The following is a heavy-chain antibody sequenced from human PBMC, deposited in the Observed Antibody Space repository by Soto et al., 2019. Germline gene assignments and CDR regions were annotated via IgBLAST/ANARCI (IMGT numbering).Heavy chain of an antibody. D-gene: IGHD3-3*01. V-gene: IGHV3-30-3*01. Sequence: GGSLRLSCAASGFTFSSYAMHWVRQAPGKGLEWVAVISYDGSNKYYADSVKGRFTISRDNSKNTLYLQMNSLRAEDTAVYYCARDREGVADFWSGYEDYWGQGXLVTVHS. CDR1: GFTFSSYA. CDR3: ARDREGVADFWSGYEDY. J-gene: IGHJ4*02. CDR2: ISYDGSNK.